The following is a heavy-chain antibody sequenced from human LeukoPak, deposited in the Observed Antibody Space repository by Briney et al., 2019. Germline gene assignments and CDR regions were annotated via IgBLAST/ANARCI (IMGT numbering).Heavy chain of an antibody. V-gene: IGHV4-31*03. CDR3: ARDRRRNYYGSGSHGAMDV. Sequence: SVTLSLTCTVSGGSISSGGYYWSWIRQHPGKGLEWIGYIYYSGSTYYNPSLKSRVTISVDTSKNQFSLKLSSVTAADTAVYYCARDRRRNYYGSGSHGAMDVWGKGTTVTVSS. D-gene: IGHD3-10*01. CDR2: IYYSGST. CDR1: GGSISSGGYY. J-gene: IGHJ6*04.